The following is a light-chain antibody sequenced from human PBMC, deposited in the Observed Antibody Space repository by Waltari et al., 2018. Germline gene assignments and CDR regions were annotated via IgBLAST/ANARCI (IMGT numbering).Light chain of an antibody. Sequence: EIVLTQSPATLSLSPGKRAPLSCRASQSVRVYLAWYQQKPGQAPRLLIYDTSNRASGTPDRFSGSGSGTDFSLSISSLEPEDFAVYYCQQRHNWPLTFGGGTKVEIK. CDR3: QQRHNWPLT. J-gene: IGKJ4*01. V-gene: IGKV3-11*01. CDR2: DTS. CDR1: QSVRVY.